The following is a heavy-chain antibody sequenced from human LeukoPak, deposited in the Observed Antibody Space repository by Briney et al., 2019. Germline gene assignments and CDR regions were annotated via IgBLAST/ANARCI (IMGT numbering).Heavy chain of an antibody. CDR3: ARDNRGGLHRINWFDP. Sequence: SETLSLTCAVYGGSFSGYYWSWIRQPPGKGLEWIGYIYHSGSTYYNPSLKSRVTISVDRSKNQFSLKLSSVTAADTAVYYCARDNRGGLHRINWFDPWGQGTLVTVSS. J-gene: IGHJ5*02. CDR2: IYHSGST. CDR1: GGSFSGYY. V-gene: IGHV4-34*01. D-gene: IGHD2-15*01.